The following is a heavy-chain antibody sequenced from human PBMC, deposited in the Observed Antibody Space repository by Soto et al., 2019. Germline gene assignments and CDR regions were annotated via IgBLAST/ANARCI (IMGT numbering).Heavy chain of an antibody. CDR1: GGSISSGGYS. J-gene: IGHJ4*02. V-gene: IGHV4-30-2*01. Sequence: PSETLSLTCAVSGGSISSGGYSWSWIRQPPGKGLEWIGYIYHSGSTYYNPSLKSRVTISVDRSKNQFSLRLSSVAAADTAVYYCARRDSSGWYSYFDYWGQGALVTVSS. D-gene: IGHD6-19*01. CDR2: IYHSGST. CDR3: ARRDSSGWYSYFDY.